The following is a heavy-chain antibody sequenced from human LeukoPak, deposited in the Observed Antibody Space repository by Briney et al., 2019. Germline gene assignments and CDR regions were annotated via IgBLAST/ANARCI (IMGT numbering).Heavy chain of an antibody. Sequence: ASVKVSCKASGYTFSNYDIVWVRQAPGQGLEWMGWISAYNGNTQFAQKVQGRLTMTRDTSTSTAYMEMRSLRFDDTAVYYCARESGIGYWFDPWGQGTLVTVSS. D-gene: IGHD2-15*01. CDR3: ARESGIGYWFDP. CDR2: ISAYNGNT. CDR1: GYTFSNYD. J-gene: IGHJ5*02. V-gene: IGHV1-18*01.